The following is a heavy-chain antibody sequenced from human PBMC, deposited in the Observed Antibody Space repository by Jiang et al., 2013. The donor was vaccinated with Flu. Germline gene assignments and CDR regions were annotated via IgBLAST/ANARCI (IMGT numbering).Heavy chain of an antibody. V-gene: IGHV4-39*01. D-gene: IGHD1/OR15-1a*01. Sequence: GPGLVKPSETLSLTCTVSGGSISSSSYYWGWIRQPPGKGLEWIGSIYYSGSTYYNPSLKSRVTISVDTSKNQFSLKLSSVTAADTAVYYCARQPSRYNWNKLGTFPGRANFDYWGQGTLVTVSS. CDR2: IYYSGST. J-gene: IGHJ4*02. CDR1: GGSISSSSYY. CDR3: ARQPSRYNWNKLGTFPGRANFDY.